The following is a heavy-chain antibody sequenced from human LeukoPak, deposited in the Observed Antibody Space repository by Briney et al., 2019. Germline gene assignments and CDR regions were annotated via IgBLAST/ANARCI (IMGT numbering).Heavy chain of an antibody. CDR1: GDSVSSNSAA. CDR2: TYYRSKWYT. V-gene: IGHV6-1*01. CDR3: VSRRYDC. J-gene: IGHJ4*02. Sequence: SQTLSLTCGISGDSVSSNSAAWGWIRQSPSRGLEWLGGTYYRSKWYTEYAVSVKSRIIINPDTSKNQFSLQLNSVTPEDTAVYYCVSRRYDCWGQGTLVTVSS. D-gene: IGHD5/OR15-5a*01.